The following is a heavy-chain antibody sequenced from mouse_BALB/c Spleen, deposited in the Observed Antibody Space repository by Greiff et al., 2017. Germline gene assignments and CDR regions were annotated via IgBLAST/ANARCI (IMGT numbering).Heavy chain of an antibody. CDR2: ISYSGST. CDR1: GYSITSDYA. V-gene: IGHV3-2*02. Sequence: VQLKQSGPGLVKPSQSLSLTCTVTGYSITSDYAWNWIRQFPGNKLEWMGYISYSGSTSYNPSLKSRISITRDTSKNQFFLQLNSVTTEDTATYYCASQLVYYYAMDYWGQGTSVTVSS. J-gene: IGHJ4*01. CDR3: ASQLVYYYAMDY. D-gene: IGHD4-1*02.